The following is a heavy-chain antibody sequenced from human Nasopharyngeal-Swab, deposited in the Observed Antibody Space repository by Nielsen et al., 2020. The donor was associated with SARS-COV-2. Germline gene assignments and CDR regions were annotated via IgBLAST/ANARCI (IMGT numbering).Heavy chain of an antibody. CDR1: GDSVSSNSAA. CDR2: TYYRSKWYN. Sequence: SQTLSLTCAISGDSVSSNSAAWNWIRQSPSRGLEWLGRTYYRSKWYNDYAVSVKSRITTNPDTSKNQFSLQLNSVTPEDTAVYYCARARRTDIVVVPAAPRGYYMDVWGKGTTVTVSS. D-gene: IGHD2-2*01. J-gene: IGHJ6*03. V-gene: IGHV6-1*01. CDR3: ARARRTDIVVVPAAPRGYYMDV.